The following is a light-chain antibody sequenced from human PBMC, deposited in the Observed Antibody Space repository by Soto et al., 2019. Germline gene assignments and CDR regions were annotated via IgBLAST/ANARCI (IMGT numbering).Light chain of an antibody. CDR3: QQSYSTPLS. CDR2: AAP. CDR1: QSISSY. J-gene: IGKJ4*01. V-gene: IGKV1-39*01. Sequence: DIQMTQSPSSLSASVGDRVTITCRASQSISSYLNWYQQKPGKAPKLLTYAAPSLQSGVPSRFSGSGSVTDFTLTISSLQPEDFATYDCQQSYSTPLSVGGGTKVEIK.